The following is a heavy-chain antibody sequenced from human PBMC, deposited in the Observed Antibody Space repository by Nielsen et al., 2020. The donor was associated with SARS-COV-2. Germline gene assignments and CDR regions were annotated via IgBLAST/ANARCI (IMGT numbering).Heavy chain of an antibody. CDR1: GFTFSSYS. CDR2: ISSSSSYI. V-gene: IGHV3-21*04. J-gene: IGHJ4*02. D-gene: IGHD3-22*01. Sequence: GESLKISCAASGFTFSSYSMNWVRQAPGKGLEWVSSISSSSSYIYYADSVKGRFTISRDNSKNTLYVQMNSLRAEDTAVYYCAKVSRAYYYDSSGYYYDYWGQGTLVTVSS. CDR3: AKVSRAYYYDSSGYYYDY.